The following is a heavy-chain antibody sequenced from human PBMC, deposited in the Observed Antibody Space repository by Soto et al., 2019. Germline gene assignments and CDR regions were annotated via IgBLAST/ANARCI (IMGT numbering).Heavy chain of an antibody. D-gene: IGHD2-8*01. CDR1: GFTFSSYW. CDR2: IKQDGSEK. Sequence: LRLSCAASGFTFSSYWMSWVRQAPGKGLEWVANIKQDGSEKYYVDSVKGRFTISRDNAKNSLYLQMNSLRAEDTAVYYCARLSGLVYGHYYYYYYGMDVWGQGTTVTVSS. J-gene: IGHJ6*02. CDR3: ARLSGLVYGHYYYYYYGMDV. V-gene: IGHV3-7*01.